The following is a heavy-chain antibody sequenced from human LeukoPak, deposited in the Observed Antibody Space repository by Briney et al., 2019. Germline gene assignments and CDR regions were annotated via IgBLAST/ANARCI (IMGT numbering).Heavy chain of an antibody. V-gene: IGHV3-9*01. Sequence: GGSLRLSCAASGFTFSIYSMNWVRQAPGKGLEWVSGISWNSGSIGYADSVKGRFTISRDNAKNSLYLQMNSLRAEDTALYYCAKGSRGYCSSTSCYATMYYFDYWGQGTLVTVSS. D-gene: IGHD2-2*01. CDR3: AKGSRGYCSSTSCYATMYYFDY. CDR2: ISWNSGSI. J-gene: IGHJ4*02. CDR1: GFTFSIYS.